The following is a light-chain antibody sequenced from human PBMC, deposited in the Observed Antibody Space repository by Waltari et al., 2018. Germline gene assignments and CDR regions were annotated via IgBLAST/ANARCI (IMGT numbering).Light chain of an antibody. CDR1: QIVSSDS. J-gene: IGKJ1*01. V-gene: IGKV3-20*01. Sequence: EIVLTQSPGTLSLSPGERATLSCRASQIVSSDSLVWYHHKPGQAPRLLSDGASNSAPGIPDRFSSSGSGTDFPLTIRRLEPEDCAVYYCQQYDISPWAFGQGTKVEFK. CDR3: QQYDISPWA. CDR2: GAS.